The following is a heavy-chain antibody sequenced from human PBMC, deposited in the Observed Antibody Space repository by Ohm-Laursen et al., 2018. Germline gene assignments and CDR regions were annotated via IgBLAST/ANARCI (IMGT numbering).Heavy chain of an antibody. J-gene: IGHJ4*02. D-gene: IGHD3-22*01. CDR2: ISYDGSNK. CDR3: AKSTMIVVIAGGPDFDY. CDR1: GFTFSSYG. V-gene: IGHV3-30*18. Sequence: SLRLSCAASGFTFSSYGMHWVRQAPGKGLEWVAVISYDGSNKYYADSVKGRFTISRDNSKNTLYLQMNSLKAEDTAVYYCAKSTMIVVIAGGPDFDYWGQGTLVTVSS.